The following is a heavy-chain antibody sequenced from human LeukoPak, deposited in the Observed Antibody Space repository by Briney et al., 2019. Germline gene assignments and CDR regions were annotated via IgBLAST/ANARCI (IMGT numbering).Heavy chain of an antibody. CDR3: ARQTALNWSGSLSWFDP. CDR2: IIPIFGTA. Sequence: AASVKVSCKASGGTFSSYAISWVRQAPGQGLEWKGGIIPIFGTANYAQKFQGRVTITTDESTSTAYMELSSLRSEDTAVYYCARQTALNWSGSLSWFDPWGQGTLVTVSS. J-gene: IGHJ5*02. D-gene: IGHD3-3*01. CDR1: GGTFSSYA. V-gene: IGHV1-69*05.